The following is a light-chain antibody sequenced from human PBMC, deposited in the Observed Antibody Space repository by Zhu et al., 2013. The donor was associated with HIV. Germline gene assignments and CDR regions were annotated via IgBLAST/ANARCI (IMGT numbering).Light chain of an antibody. CDR2: EVT. CDR3: SSYTGITVV. V-gene: IGLV2-14*03. Sequence: QSALTQPASVSGSPGQSITISCTGTSSDVGGYKYVSWYQQHPGKAPKLMIYEVTNRPSGVSNRFSGSKSGNTASLTISGLQAEDEADYYCSSYTGITVVFGGGTKLTVL. J-gene: IGLJ2*01. CDR1: SSDVGGYKY.